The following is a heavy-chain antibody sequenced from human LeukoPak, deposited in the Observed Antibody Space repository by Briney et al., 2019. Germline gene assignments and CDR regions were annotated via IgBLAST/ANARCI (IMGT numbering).Heavy chain of an antibody. V-gene: IGHV3-30-3*01. CDR2: ISYDGSNK. D-gene: IGHD2-2*03. Sequence: GGSLRLSCAASGFTFSSYAMHWVRQAPGKGLEWVAVISYDGSNKYYADSVKGRFTISRDNSKNTLYLQMNSLRAEDTAVYYCATAGENGYCSSTSCLPIPTYMDVWGKGTTVTVSS. J-gene: IGHJ6*03. CDR3: ATAGENGYCSSTSCLPIPTYMDV. CDR1: GFTFSSYA.